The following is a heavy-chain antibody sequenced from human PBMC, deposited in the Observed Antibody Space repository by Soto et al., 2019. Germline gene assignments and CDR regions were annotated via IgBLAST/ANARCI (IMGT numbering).Heavy chain of an antibody. J-gene: IGHJ6*02. D-gene: IGHD5-12*01. CDR2: IHSSGTF. Sequence: QVQLQESGPGLVKPSETLSLTCTVSGASISNAYWSWIRQAAGKRLEWIGRIHSSGTFNYNPSLKRRGSIARDTSKNQVYLKLSSVTAADTSVYYCARDNIVSKGYGMDVWCQGTTVTVSS. V-gene: IGHV4-4*07. CDR3: ARDNIVSKGYGMDV. CDR1: GASISNAY.